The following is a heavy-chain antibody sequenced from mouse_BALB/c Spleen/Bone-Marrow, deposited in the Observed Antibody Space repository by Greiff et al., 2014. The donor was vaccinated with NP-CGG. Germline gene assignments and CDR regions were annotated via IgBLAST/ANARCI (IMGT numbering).Heavy chain of an antibody. CDR3: AGSTPLAY. V-gene: IGHV1-80*01. J-gene: IGHJ3*01. CDR2: IYPGDVDT. Sequence: VKLVESGAELVRPGSSVKISCKASGYAFSRSWMNWVKQRPGQGLEWIGQIYPGDVDTNYSGKFKGRATLTADKSSGTAYMQLSSLTSEDSAVYFCAGSTPLAYWGQGTLVTVSA. D-gene: IGHD1-1*01. CDR1: GYAFSRSW.